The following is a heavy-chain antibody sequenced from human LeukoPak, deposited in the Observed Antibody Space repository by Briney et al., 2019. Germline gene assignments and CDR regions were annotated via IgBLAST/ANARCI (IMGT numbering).Heavy chain of an antibody. D-gene: IGHD3-22*01. J-gene: IGHJ4*02. V-gene: IGHV3-33*06. CDR1: GFTFSGYG. CDR3: AKDINYDSSGYFIDY. CDR2: IWYDGSDK. Sequence: GRSLRLSCAASGFTFSGYGMNWVRQAPGKGLEWVAVIWYDGSDKYYADSVKGRFTISRDNSKNTLYLQMNSLRAEDTAVYYCAKDINYDSSGYFIDYWGQGTLVTVSS.